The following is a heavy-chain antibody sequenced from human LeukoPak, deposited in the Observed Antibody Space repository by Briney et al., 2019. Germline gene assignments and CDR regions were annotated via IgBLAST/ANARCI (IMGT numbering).Heavy chain of an antibody. CDR1: GGSFSGYY. J-gene: IGHJ6*02. Sequence: SETLSLTCAVYGGSFSGYYWSWIRQPPGKGLEWIGEINHSGSTNYNPSLKSRVTISVDTSKNQFSLKLSSVTAADTAVYYCARAGFDCGGDCLNYSYGMDVWGQGTTVTVSS. D-gene: IGHD2-21*02. CDR2: INHSGST. CDR3: ARAGFDCGGDCLNYSYGMDV. V-gene: IGHV4-34*01.